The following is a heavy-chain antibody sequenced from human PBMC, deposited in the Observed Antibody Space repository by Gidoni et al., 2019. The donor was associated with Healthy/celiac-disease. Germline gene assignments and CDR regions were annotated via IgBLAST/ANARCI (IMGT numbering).Heavy chain of an antibody. D-gene: IGHD2-15*01. J-gene: IGHJ4*02. CDR3: ARDYARVAYFDY. CDR1: GFPFSSYR. Sequence: EVQLVESGGGLVKPGGSLRLPRAASGFPFSSYRMNWVRQAPGKGLEWVSSISSSSSYIYYADSVKGRFTISRDNAKNSLYLQMNSLRAEDTAVYYCARDYARVAYFDYWGQGTLVTVSS. CDR2: ISSSSSYI. V-gene: IGHV3-21*01.